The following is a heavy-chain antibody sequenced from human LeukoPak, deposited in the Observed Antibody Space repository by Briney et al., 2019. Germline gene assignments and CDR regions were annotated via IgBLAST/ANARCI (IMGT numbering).Heavy chain of an antibody. CDR2: ISAYNGNT. Sequence: ASVKVSCKASGYTFTSCGISWVRQAPGQGLEWMGWISAYNGNTNYAQKLQGRVTMTTDTSTSTAYMELRSLRSDDTAVYYCARDYCSGGSCYFQSFDYWGQGTLVTVSS. CDR1: GYTFTSCG. CDR3: ARDYCSGGSCYFQSFDY. V-gene: IGHV1-18*01. J-gene: IGHJ4*02. D-gene: IGHD2-15*01.